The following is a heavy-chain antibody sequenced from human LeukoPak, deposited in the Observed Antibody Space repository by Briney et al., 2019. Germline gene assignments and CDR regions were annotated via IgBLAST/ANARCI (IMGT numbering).Heavy chain of an antibody. D-gene: IGHD5-12*01. CDR3: ARWIRDSGYDWVFDY. V-gene: IGHV4-59*01. Sequence: SETLSLTCTVSGDSISSYYWSWIRQPPGKRLEWIGYIYHSGSSNYNPSLKSRVSISVDTSKNQFSLKLSSVTAADTAVYYCARWIRDSGYDWVFDYWGQGTLVTVSS. CDR2: IYHSGSS. CDR1: GDSISSYY. J-gene: IGHJ4*02.